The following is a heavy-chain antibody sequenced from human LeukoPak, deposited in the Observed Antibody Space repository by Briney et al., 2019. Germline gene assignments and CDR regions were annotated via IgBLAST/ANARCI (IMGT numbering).Heavy chain of an antibody. V-gene: IGHV1-2*02. D-gene: IGHD5-12*01. CDR2: SNPGGT. CDR1: GYTFTGYY. Sequence: ASVKVSCKASGYTFTGYYIQWVRQAPGQGLEWMGWSNPGGTNYAQKFQGRVTMTRNTSISTAYMELSSLRSEDTAVYYCARVSGYDFYYYYYYMDVWGKGTTVTISS. CDR3: ARVSGYDFYYYYYYMDV. J-gene: IGHJ6*03.